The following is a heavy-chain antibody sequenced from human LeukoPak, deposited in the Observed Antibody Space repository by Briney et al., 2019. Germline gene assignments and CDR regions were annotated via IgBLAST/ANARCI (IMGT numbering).Heavy chain of an antibody. CDR3: ARDSSSGYGFDY. CDR1: GGTFSSYA. J-gene: IGHJ4*02. V-gene: IGHV1-69*05. Sequence: ASVKVSCKASGGTFSSYAISWVRQAPGQGLEWMGRIIPIFGTANYAQKFQGRVTMTRDTSTSTVYMELSSLRSEDTAVYYCARDSSSGYGFDYWGQGTLVTVSS. D-gene: IGHD3-22*01. CDR2: IIPIFGTA.